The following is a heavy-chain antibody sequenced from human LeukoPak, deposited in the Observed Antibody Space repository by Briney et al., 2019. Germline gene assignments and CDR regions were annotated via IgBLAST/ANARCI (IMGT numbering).Heavy chain of an antibody. CDR2: ISGSGGST. CDR1: GFTFSSYA. J-gene: IGHJ4*02. D-gene: IGHD6-13*01. CDR3: AKYSSRWFSYPDY. V-gene: IGHV3-23*01. Sequence: GGSLRLSCAASGFTFSSYAMSWVRQAPGKGLEWVSTISGSGGSTYYADSVKGRFTISRDNSKNTMYLQMNSLRAEDTAVYYCAKYSSRWFSYPDYCGQRTLATVSS.